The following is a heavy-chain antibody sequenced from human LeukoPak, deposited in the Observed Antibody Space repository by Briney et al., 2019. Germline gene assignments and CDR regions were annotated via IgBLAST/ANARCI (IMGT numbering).Heavy chain of an antibody. Sequence: GGSLRLSCAASGFTFSSYGMHWVRQAPGKGLEWVAVIWYDGSNKYYADSVKGRFTISRDNSKNTLYLQMNSLRAEDTAVYYCAKDNGAAAGSMDAWGKGTTVTVSS. CDR2: IWYDGSNK. CDR1: GFTFSSYG. V-gene: IGHV3-33*06. CDR3: AKDNGAAAGSMDA. J-gene: IGHJ6*03. D-gene: IGHD6-13*01.